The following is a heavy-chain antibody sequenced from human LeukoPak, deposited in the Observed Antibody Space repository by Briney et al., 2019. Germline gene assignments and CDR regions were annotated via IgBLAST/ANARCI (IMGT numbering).Heavy chain of an antibody. CDR3: ARDWSYGSDY. J-gene: IGHJ4*02. CDR1: GFTFSSYT. V-gene: IGHV3-30-3*01. Sequence: GGSLRLSCAASGFTFSSYTMHWVRQAPGKGLEWVAVISFDVNNKYYADPLKGRFTISRDNSKNTLYLQVNSLRAEDTAVYYCARDWSYGSDYWGQGTLVTVSS. CDR2: ISFDVNNK. D-gene: IGHD3-10*01.